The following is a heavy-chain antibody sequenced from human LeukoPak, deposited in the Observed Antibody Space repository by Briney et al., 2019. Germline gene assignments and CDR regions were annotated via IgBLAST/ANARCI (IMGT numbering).Heavy chain of an antibody. CDR2: IIPILGIA. D-gene: IGHD4-17*01. CDR3: ARSHYGDYVEYFDY. J-gene: IGHJ4*02. Sequence: SVKVSCKASGGTFSSYAISWVRQAPGQGLEWMGGIIPILGIANYAQKFQGRVTITADKSTSTAYMELSSLRSEDTAVYYCARSHYGDYVEYFDYWGQGALVTVSS. CDR1: GGTFSSYA. V-gene: IGHV1-69*10.